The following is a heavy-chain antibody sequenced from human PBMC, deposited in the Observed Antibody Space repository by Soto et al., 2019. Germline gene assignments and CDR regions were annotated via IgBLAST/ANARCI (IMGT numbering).Heavy chain of an antibody. CDR1: GFTFSSYA. J-gene: IGHJ4*02. D-gene: IGHD2-15*01. Sequence: DVQLLESGGGLVQPGGSLRLSCAASGFTFSSYAMGWVRQGPGKGLEWVSVVSSGGSTHYAVSVRGRFTISRDNSKNTLSLQMNSLTADDTAVYFCAKRRGAGGHFDYWGQGALVTVSS. CDR3: AKRRGAGGHFDY. V-gene: IGHV3-23*01. CDR2: VSSGGST.